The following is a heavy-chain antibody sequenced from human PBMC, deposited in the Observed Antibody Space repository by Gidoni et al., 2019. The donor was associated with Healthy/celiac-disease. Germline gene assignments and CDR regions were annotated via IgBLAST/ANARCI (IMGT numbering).Heavy chain of an antibody. J-gene: IGHJ4*02. CDR2: IYYSGST. D-gene: IGHD6-19*01. Sequence: QLQLQESGPGLVKPSETLSLTCTVPGGSISSSSYYWGWIRQPPGKGLEWIGSIYYSGSTYYNPSLKSRVTISVDTSKNQFSLKLSSVTAADTAVYYCARQWVDSSGWYDYWGQGTLVTVSS. CDR3: ARQWVDSSGWYDY. CDR1: GGSISSSSYY. V-gene: IGHV4-39*01.